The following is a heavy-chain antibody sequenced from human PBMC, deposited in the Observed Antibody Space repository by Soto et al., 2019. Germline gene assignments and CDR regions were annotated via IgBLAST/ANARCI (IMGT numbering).Heavy chain of an antibody. CDR2: ISWDGGTT. Sequence: EVQLVESGGDVVQPGGSLRLSCAASGFTFEDYTIHWVRQAPGKALEWVSLISWDGGTTYYTHSVKGRFTISRDNSKNSLYLQMNSLRPEDTALYYCAKDGSQKDDDVNLLGSWGQGTLVTVSS. J-gene: IGHJ5*01. D-gene: IGHD3-16*01. CDR3: AKDGSQKDDDVNLLGS. CDR1: GFTFEDYT. V-gene: IGHV3-43*01.